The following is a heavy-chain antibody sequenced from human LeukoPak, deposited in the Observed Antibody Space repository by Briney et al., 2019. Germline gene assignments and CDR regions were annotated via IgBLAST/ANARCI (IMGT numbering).Heavy chain of an antibody. Sequence: PGGSLRLSCAASGFTFRSCAMSWVRQAPGKGLEWVSVISGTSDHIHYTDSVKGRFTISRDNSKNTVSLQMNSLRAEDTAVYYCAKGEASAGLYAAFDIWGQGTNVTVSS. D-gene: IGHD6-13*01. CDR2: ISGTSDHI. CDR3: AKGEASAGLYAAFDI. CDR1: GFTFRSCA. J-gene: IGHJ3*02. V-gene: IGHV3-23*01.